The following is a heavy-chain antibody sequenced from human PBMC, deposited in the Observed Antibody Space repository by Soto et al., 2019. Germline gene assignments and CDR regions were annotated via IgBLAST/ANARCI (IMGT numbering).Heavy chain of an antibody. D-gene: IGHD3-22*01. J-gene: IGHJ3*02. CDR3: ARHVRYYDSSGYYADAFDI. Sequence: PGESLKISCKGSGYSFTSYWTGWVRQMPGKGLEWMGIIYPGDSDTRYSPSFQGQVTISADKSISTAYLQWSSLKASDTAMYYCARHVRYYDSSGYYADAFDIWGQGTMVTVSS. CDR1: GYSFTSYW. V-gene: IGHV5-51*01. CDR2: IYPGDSDT.